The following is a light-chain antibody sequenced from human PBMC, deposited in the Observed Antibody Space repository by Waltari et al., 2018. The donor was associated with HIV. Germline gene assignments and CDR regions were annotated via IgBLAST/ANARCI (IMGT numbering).Light chain of an antibody. CDR3: QQVNRSPLT. J-gene: IGKJ4*01. Sequence: AIQLTQSPFSLSASIGDKVSITCRASQSLSDFLHWYQQKPGKPPKLLIHGGSTLESGVPSRFSGSGSGTEFTLTISSLQPEDFATYYCQQVNRSPLTFGGGTKVEIK. CDR2: GGS. CDR1: QSLSDF. V-gene: IGKV1-13*02.